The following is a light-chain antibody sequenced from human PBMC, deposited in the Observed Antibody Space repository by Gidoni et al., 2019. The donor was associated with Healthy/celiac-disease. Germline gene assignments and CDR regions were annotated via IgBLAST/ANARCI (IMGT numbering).Light chain of an antibody. Sequence: DIQMSQSPSSLSASVGDRVTITCRASQSISSYLNWYQQKPGKAPKLLIYAASSLQSGVPSRFSGSGSGTDFTLTISSLQPEDFATYYCQQSYSNPWTCGPGTKVDIK. J-gene: IGKJ3*01. CDR3: QQSYSNPWT. V-gene: IGKV1-39*01. CDR2: AAS. CDR1: QSISSY.